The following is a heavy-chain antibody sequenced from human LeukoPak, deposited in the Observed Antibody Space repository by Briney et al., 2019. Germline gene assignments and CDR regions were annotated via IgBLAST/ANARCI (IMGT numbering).Heavy chain of an antibody. J-gene: IGHJ5*02. V-gene: IGHV1-69*13. CDR3: AREIGDGVVIFYNNWFDP. D-gene: IGHD3-3*01. CDR2: IIPIFGTA. CDR1: GGTFSSYA. Sequence: SVKVSCKASGGTFSSYAISWVRQAPGQGLEWMRGIIPIFGTANYAQKFQGRVTITADESTSTAYMELSSLRSEDTAVYYCAREIGDGVVIFYNNWFDPWGQGTLVTVSS.